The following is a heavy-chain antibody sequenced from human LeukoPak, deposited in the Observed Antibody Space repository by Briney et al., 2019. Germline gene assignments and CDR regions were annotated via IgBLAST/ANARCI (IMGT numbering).Heavy chain of an antibody. D-gene: IGHD6-13*01. Sequence: GGSLRLSCAASGFTVSSNYMSWVRQAPGKGLEWVSVIYSGGSTYYADSVKGRFTISRDNAKNSLYLQMNSLRAEDTAVYYCARDLSLGIAAAGNDAFDIWGQGTMVTVSS. V-gene: IGHV3-53*01. CDR2: IYSGGST. J-gene: IGHJ3*02. CDR1: GFTVSSNY. CDR3: ARDLSLGIAAAGNDAFDI.